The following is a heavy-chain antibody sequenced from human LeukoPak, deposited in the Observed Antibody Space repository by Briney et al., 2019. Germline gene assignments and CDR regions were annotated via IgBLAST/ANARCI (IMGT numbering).Heavy chain of an antibody. CDR1: GFTFSSFG. J-gene: IGHJ6*02. CDR2: ISDSSSLT. Sequence: GSLRLSCAASGFTFSSFGMNWVRQAPGKGLEWVSYISDSSSLTYYADSVKGRFTISRDNAKNSLSLQLNSLRDEDTAVYFCAKVIRGGYGMDVWGQGTTVTVSS. V-gene: IGHV3-48*02. D-gene: IGHD3-10*01. CDR3: AKVIRGGYGMDV.